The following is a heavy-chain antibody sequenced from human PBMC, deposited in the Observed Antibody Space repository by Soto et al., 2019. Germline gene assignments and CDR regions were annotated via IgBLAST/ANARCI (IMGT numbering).Heavy chain of an antibody. J-gene: IGHJ4*02. Sequence: VQLVESGGGVVQPGRSLRLSCAASGFTFSSYGMHWVRQAPGKGLEWVAVISYDGSNSDAADSVKGRFTISRDNSKNTLYLQMNSRRVEDTAVYYCAKDSEVYGSGSSTDSWGLGALVTVSS. CDR1: GFTFSSYG. V-gene: IGHV3-30*18. CDR3: AKDSEVYGSGSSTDS. CDR2: ISYDGSNS. D-gene: IGHD3-10*01.